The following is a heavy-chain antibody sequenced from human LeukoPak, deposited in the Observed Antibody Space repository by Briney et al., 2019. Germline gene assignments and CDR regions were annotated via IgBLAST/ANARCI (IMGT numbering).Heavy chain of an antibody. Sequence: PGGSLRLSCAATGFIFSSYEMNWVRQAPGKGLEWVSYISSSGSPIYYADSVKGRFTISRDNAKNSLYLQMNSLRAEDTAVYYCARDLGDYVGYDAFDIWGQGTMVTVSS. V-gene: IGHV3-48*03. J-gene: IGHJ3*02. CDR2: ISSSGSPI. D-gene: IGHD4-17*01. CDR3: ARDLGDYVGYDAFDI. CDR1: GFIFSSYE.